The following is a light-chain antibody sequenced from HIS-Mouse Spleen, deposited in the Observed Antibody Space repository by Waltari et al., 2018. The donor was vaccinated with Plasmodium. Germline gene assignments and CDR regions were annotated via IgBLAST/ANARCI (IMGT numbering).Light chain of an antibody. CDR2: DAS. CDR1: QSVSSY. Sequence: EIVLTQSPATLSLSPGERATLSCRASQSVSSYLAWYQQKPGQAPRLLLYDASNRATGIPARFSGSGYGTDFTLTISSLEPEDFAVYYCQQHSNWPITFGPGTKVDIK. CDR3: QQHSNWPIT. V-gene: IGKV3-11*01. J-gene: IGKJ3*01.